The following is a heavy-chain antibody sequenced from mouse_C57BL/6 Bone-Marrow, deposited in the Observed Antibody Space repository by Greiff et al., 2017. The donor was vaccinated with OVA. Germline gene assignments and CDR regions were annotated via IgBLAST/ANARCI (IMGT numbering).Heavy chain of an antibody. J-gene: IGHJ3*01. D-gene: IGHD2-2*01. V-gene: IGHV5-6*01. CDR2: ISSGGSYT. CDR1: GFTFSSYG. Sequence: EVKLMESGGDLVKPGGSLKLSCAASGFTFSSYGMSWVRQTPDKRLEWVATISSGGSYTYYPDSVKGRFTIARDNAKNTLYLQMSSLKSEDTAMYSCARQGIYDGYLRGFAYWGQGTLVTVSA. CDR3: ARQGIYDGYLRGFAY.